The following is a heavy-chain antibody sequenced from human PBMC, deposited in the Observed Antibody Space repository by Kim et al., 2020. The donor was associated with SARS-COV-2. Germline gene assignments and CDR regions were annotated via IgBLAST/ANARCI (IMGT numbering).Heavy chain of an antibody. D-gene: IGHD2-21*01. CDR3: ARGEARRMTTRLVIAIGVDY. CDR2: INPNSGGT. Sequence: ASVKVSCKASGYTFTGYYMHWVRQAPGQGLEWMGRINPNSGGTNYAQKFQGRVTMTRDTSISTAYMELSRLRSDDTAVYYCARGEARRMTTRLVIAIGVDYWGQGTLVTVSS. CDR1: GYTFTGYY. J-gene: IGHJ4*02. V-gene: IGHV1-2*06.